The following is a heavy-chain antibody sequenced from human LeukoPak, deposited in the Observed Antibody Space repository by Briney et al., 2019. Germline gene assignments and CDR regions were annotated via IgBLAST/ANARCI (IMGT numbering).Heavy chain of an antibody. CDR2: IQNDASTR. Sequence: GGSLRLSCTASGFIFSHYGMHWVRQAPGKGLEWVAVIQNDASTRNYVDSVKGRFTISRDNSENTVFLQMDSLRAEDTAVYYCARELSQIVWGGLDYGGQGTLVSVSS. CDR3: ARELSQIVWGGLDY. CDR1: GFIFSHYG. J-gene: IGHJ4*02. D-gene: IGHD2-21*01. V-gene: IGHV3-33*05.